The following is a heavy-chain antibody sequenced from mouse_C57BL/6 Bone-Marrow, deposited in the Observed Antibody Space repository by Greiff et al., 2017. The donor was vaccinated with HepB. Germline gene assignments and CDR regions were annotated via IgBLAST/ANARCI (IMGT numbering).Heavy chain of an antibody. CDR3: ARGGSSDY. V-gene: IGHV8-8*01. CDR2: IWWDDDK. Sequence: HVTLKVSGPGLLQPSQTLSLTCSFSGFSLSTFGMGLGWIRHPSGMGLVWLAHIWWDDDKYYHPALKSRLTNSKDTSKNQVFLKNANVDTADTATYYCARGGSSDYWGQGTTLTVSS. J-gene: IGHJ2*01. D-gene: IGHD1-1*01. CDR1: GFSLSTFGMG.